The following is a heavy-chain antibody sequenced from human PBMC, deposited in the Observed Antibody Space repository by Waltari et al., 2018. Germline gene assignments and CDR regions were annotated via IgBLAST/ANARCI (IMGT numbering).Heavy chain of an antibody. Sequence: QVQLQESGPGLVKPSETLSLTCTVSGGSISSYYWSWIRQPPGKGLEWIGYIYYRGSTNYNPSLKSRVTISVDTSKNQFSLKLSSVTAADTAVYYCAREKGTGIFDYWGQGTLVSVSS. CDR3: AREKGTGIFDY. J-gene: IGHJ4*02. D-gene: IGHD7-27*01. V-gene: IGHV4-59*01. CDR1: GGSISSYY. CDR2: IYYRGST.